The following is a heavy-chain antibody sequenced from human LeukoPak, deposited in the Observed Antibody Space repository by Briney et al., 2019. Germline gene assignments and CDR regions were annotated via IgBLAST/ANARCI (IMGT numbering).Heavy chain of an antibody. D-gene: IGHD3-3*01. Sequence: KTSETLSLTCTVSGGSISSYYWSWIRQPPGKGLEWIGYIYHSGSTYYNPSLKSRVTILVDRSKNQFSLKLSSVTAADTAVYYCARSHDYDFWSGYYNANWFDPWGQGTLVTVSS. J-gene: IGHJ5*02. CDR1: GGSISSYY. V-gene: IGHV4-59*12. CDR3: ARSHDYDFWSGYYNANWFDP. CDR2: IYHSGST.